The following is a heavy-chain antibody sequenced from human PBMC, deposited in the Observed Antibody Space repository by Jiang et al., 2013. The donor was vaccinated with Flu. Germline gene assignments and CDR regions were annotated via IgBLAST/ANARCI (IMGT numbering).Heavy chain of an antibody. D-gene: IGHD2-2*01. CDR2: ISGSGGST. CDR3: AKVGVVVPAAIGGMDV. CDR1: TFSSYA. V-gene: IGHV3-23*01. Sequence: TFSSYAMSWVRQAPGKGLEWVSAISGSGGSTYYADSVKGRFTISRDNSKNTLYLQMNSLRAEDTAVYYCAKVGVVVPAAIGGMDVWGQGTTVTVSS. J-gene: IGHJ6*02.